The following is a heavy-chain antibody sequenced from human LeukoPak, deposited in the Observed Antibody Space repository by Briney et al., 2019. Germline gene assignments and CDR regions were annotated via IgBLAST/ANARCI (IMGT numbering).Heavy chain of an antibody. J-gene: IGHJ4*02. CDR2: ISGSGGST. CDR3: ARDIAEQGQDY. V-gene: IGHV3-23*01. CDR1: GSTFSNYA. Sequence: GGSLRLSCAASGSTFSNYAMTWVRQAPGKGLEWVSGISGSGGSTYYADSVKGRFTISRDNSKSTLYLQMNSLRDEDTAVYYCARDIAEQGQDYWGQGTLVTVSS. D-gene: IGHD1/OR15-1a*01.